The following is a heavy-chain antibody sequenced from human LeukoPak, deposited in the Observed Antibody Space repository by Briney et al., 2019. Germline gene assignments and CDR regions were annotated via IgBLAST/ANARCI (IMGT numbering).Heavy chain of an antibody. CDR3: ARSVSGSSGWYYNY. CDR1: GGSFSGYY. Sequence: SGTLSLTCAVYGGSFSGYYWSWIRQPPGKGLEWIGEINHSGSTNYNPSLKSRVTISVDTSKNQFSLKLSSVTAADTAVYYCARSVSGSSGWYYNYWGQGTLVTVSS. D-gene: IGHD6-19*01. CDR2: INHSGST. V-gene: IGHV4-34*01. J-gene: IGHJ4*02.